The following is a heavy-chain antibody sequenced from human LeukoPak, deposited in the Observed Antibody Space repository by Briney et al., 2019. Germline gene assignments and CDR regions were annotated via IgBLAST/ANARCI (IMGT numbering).Heavy chain of an antibody. V-gene: IGHV3-48*03. D-gene: IGHD6-13*01. Sequence: GGSLGLSCAASGFTFRRYEMNWVRQAPGRGLEWISYISTSARTIYYADSVKGRFTISRDNAKNSSYLQMNSLRAEDTAVYYCATRIAAVGFGYWGQGTLVTVSS. CDR1: GFTFRRYE. J-gene: IGHJ4*02. CDR2: ISTSARTI. CDR3: ATRIAAVGFGY.